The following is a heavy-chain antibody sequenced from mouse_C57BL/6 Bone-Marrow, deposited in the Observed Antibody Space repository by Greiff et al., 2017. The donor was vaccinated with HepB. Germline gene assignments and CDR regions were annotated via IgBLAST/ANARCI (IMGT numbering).Heavy chain of an antibody. Sequence: VHVKQSGPELVKPGASVKISCKASGYSFTGYYMNWVKQSPEKSLEWIGEINPSTGGTTYNQKLKAKATLTVDKSSSTAYMQLKSLTSEDSAVYYCARGILRGDFDVWGTGTTVTVSS. CDR3: ARGILRGDFDV. D-gene: IGHD1-1*01. CDR1: GYSFTGYY. V-gene: IGHV1-42*01. CDR2: INPSTGGT. J-gene: IGHJ1*03.